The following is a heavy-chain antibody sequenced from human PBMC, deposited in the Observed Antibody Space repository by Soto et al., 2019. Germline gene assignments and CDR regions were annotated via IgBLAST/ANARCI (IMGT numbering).Heavy chain of an antibody. V-gene: IGHV3-30*18. Sequence: VAVISYDGSNKYYADSVKGRFTISRDNSKNTLYLQMNSLRAEDTAVYYCAKEGNVGGFDYWGQGTLVTVSS. CDR3: AKEGNVGGFDY. CDR2: ISYDGSNK. J-gene: IGHJ4*02. D-gene: IGHD3-16*01.